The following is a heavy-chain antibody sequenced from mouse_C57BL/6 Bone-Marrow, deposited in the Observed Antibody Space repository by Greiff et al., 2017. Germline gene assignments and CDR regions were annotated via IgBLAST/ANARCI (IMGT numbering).Heavy chain of an antibody. V-gene: IGHV1-15*01. Sequence: VQLQQSGAELVRPGASVTLSCKASGYTFTDYEMHWVKQTPVHGLEWIGAIDPETGGTAYNQKFKGKAILTADKSSSTAYMELRSLTSEDSAVYYCTRGGITTVVDWYFDVWGTGTTVTVSS. CDR1: GYTFTDYE. D-gene: IGHD1-1*01. CDR2: IDPETGGT. CDR3: TRGGITTVVDWYFDV. J-gene: IGHJ1*03.